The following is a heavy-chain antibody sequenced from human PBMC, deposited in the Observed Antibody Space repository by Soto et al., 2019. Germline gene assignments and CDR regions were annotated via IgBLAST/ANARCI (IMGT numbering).Heavy chain of an antibody. CDR1: GFTFSNAW. V-gene: IGHV3-15*01. J-gene: IGHJ3*02. CDR2: IKSKTDGGTT. D-gene: IGHD5-18*01. CDR3: TTDPDSYGWFDAFDI. Sequence: PGGSLRLSCAASGFTFSNAWMSWVRQAPGKGLEWVGRIKSKTDGGTTDYAAPVKGRFTISRDDSKNTLYLQMNSLKTEDTAVYYYTTDPDSYGWFDAFDIWGQGTMVTVSS.